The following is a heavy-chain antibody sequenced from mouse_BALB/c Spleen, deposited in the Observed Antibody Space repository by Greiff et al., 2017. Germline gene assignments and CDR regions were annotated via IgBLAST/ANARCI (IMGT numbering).Heavy chain of an antibody. Sequence: EVKLVESGGGLVKPGGSLKLSCAASGFTFSSYAMSWVRQSPEKRLEWVAEISSGGSYTYYPDTVTGRFTISRDNAKNTLYLEMSSLRSEDTAMYYCARKDYGNYWFAYWGQGTLVTVSA. CDR3: ARKDYGNYWFAY. J-gene: IGHJ3*01. CDR2: ISSGGSYT. D-gene: IGHD2-1*01. V-gene: IGHV5-9-4*01. CDR1: GFTFSSYA.